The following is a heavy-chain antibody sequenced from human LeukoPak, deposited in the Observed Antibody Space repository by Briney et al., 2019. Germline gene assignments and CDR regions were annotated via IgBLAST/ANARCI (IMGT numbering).Heavy chain of an antibody. J-gene: IGHJ6*03. V-gene: IGHV1-2*02. D-gene: IGHD2-2*01. Sequence: ASVTVSFKASGYTFTGYYMHWVRQAPGQGREWMGWINPNSGGAHYAHRFQGRVTMTKDTSISTAYMELSRLRSDDTAVYYCARGIVVVPAAPRGDYYYYMDVWGKGTTVTVSS. CDR3: ARGIVVVPAAPRGDYYYYMDV. CDR1: GYTFTGYY. CDR2: INPNSGGA.